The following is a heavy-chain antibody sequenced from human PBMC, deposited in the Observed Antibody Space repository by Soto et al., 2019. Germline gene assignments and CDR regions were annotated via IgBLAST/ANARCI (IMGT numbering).Heavy chain of an antibody. J-gene: IGHJ3*01. D-gene: IGHD5-12*01. CDR3: ARTHFELRYRGYDLDV. CDR1: GYTFTSYY. CDR2: INPSGGST. Sequence: GASVNVSCKASGYTFTSYYMHWVRQAPGQGLEWMGIINPSGGSTSYAQKFQGRVTMTRDTSTSTVYMELSSLRSEDTAVYYCARTHFELRYRGYDLDVWCQGILVSVS. V-gene: IGHV1-46*01.